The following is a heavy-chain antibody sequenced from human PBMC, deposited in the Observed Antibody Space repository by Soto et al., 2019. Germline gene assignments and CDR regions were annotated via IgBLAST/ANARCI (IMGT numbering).Heavy chain of an antibody. Sequence: ASVKVSCKASGYTFTSYDINWVRQATGQGLEWMGWMNPNSGNTGYAQKFQGRVTMTRNTSISTAYMELSSLRSEDTAVYYCATDPYYYDSSIPWFDPWGQGTLVTVSS. D-gene: IGHD3-22*01. V-gene: IGHV1-8*01. CDR1: GYTFTSYD. CDR2: MNPNSGNT. J-gene: IGHJ5*02. CDR3: ATDPYYYDSSIPWFDP.